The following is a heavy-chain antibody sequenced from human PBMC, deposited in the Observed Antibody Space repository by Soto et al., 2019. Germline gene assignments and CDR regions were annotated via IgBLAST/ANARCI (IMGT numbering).Heavy chain of an antibody. J-gene: IGHJ6*02. CDR1: GYTFTSYG. Sequence: ASVKVSCKASGYTFTSYGISWVRQAPGQGLEWMGWISAYNGNTNYAQKLQGRVTMTTDTSTSTAYMELRSLRSDDTAVYYCARDGNYDFWSGPKAYYYYGMDVWGQGTTVTVSS. CDR2: ISAYNGNT. D-gene: IGHD3-3*01. CDR3: ARDGNYDFWSGPKAYYYYGMDV. V-gene: IGHV1-18*01.